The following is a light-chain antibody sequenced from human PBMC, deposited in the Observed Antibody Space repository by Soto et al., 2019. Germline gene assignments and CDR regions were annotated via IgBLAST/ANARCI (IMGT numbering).Light chain of an antibody. Sequence: QSVLTQSSSASASLGSSVKLTCTLSSGHSSYIIAWHQQQPGKAPRYLMKLEGSGSYNKGSGVPDRFSGSSSGADRYLTLSNLQSEDEAAYYCETWDSNTRVFGGGTKVTV. CDR2: LEGSGSY. CDR1: SGHSSYI. V-gene: IGLV4-60*03. CDR3: ETWDSNTRV. J-gene: IGLJ3*02.